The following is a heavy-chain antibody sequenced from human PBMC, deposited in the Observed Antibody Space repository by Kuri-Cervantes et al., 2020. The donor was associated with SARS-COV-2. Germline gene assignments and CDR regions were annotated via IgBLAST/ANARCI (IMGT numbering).Heavy chain of an antibody. CDR1: GFTFSSYA. CDR3: TTDLMGRGLDAFDI. CDR2: IKSKTDGGTT. V-gene: IGHV3-15*01. Sequence: GGSLRLSCAAPGFTFSSYAMHWVRQAPGKGLEWVGRIKSKTDGGTTDYAAPVKGRFTISRDDSKNTLYLQMNSLKTEDTAVYYCTTDLMGRGLDAFDIWGQGTMVTVSS. J-gene: IGHJ3*02. D-gene: IGHD3-10*01.